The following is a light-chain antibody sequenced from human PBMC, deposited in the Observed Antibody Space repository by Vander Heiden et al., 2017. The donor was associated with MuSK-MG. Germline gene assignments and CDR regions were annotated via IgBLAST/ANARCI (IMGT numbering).Light chain of an antibody. CDR3: CSYAGSSTYVV. CDR2: EVS. V-gene: IGLV2-23*02. CDR1: SSDVGSYNL. Sequence: QSALPQPASVSGSPGQSITISCTGTSSDVGSYNLVSWYQQHPGKAPKLMIYEVSKRPSGVSNRFSGSKSGNTASLTISGLQAEDEADYYCCSYAGSSTYVVFGGGTKLTGL. J-gene: IGLJ2*01.